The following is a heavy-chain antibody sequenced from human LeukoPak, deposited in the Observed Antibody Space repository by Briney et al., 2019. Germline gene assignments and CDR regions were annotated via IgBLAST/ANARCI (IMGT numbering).Heavy chain of an antibody. V-gene: IGHV3-48*01. CDR1: GFTFSSYS. CDR3: ARAARYDFWSGCYDY. CDR2: ISSSSSTI. D-gene: IGHD3-3*01. Sequence: GGSLRLSCAASGFTFSSYSMNWVRQAPGKGLEWVSYISSSSSTIYYADSVKGRFTISRDNAKNSLYLQMNSLRAEDTAVYYCARAARYDFWSGCYDYWGQGTLVTVSS. J-gene: IGHJ4*02.